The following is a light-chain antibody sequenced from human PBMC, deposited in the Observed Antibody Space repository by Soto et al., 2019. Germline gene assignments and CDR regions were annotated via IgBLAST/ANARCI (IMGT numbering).Light chain of an antibody. CDR2: SSN. Sequence: QSVLTQPHSASGTPGQRITICCSGSSSNIGSNSVHWFQQVPGTAPKPLIYSSNQRPSGVPERFSGSKSGTSASLAISGLQSEDEADYYCAAWDDSLNGHIFGTGTKVTV. CDR1: SSNIGSNS. CDR3: AAWDDSLNGHI. J-gene: IGLJ1*01. V-gene: IGLV1-44*01.